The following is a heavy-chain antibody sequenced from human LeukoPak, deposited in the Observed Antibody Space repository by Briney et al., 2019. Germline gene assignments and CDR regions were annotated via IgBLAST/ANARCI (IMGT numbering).Heavy chain of an antibody. Sequence: GGSLRLSCAASGFTFSSYAMSWVRQAPGKGLEWVSAISGSGGSTYYADSVKGRFTISRDNSKNTLYLQMNSLRAEDTAVYYCAKDLITMVRGAIIRMGPLDYWGQGTLVTVSS. J-gene: IGHJ4*02. V-gene: IGHV3-23*01. CDR2: ISGSGGST. D-gene: IGHD3-10*01. CDR1: GFTFSSYA. CDR3: AKDLITMVRGAIIRMGPLDY.